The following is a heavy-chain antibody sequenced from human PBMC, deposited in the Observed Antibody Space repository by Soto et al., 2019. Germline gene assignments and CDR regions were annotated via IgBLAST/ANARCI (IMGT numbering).Heavy chain of an antibody. CDR2: ISGSGGST. J-gene: IGHJ5*02. CDR3: AKDRDRHSIAVAGNWFDP. Sequence: EVQLLESGGGLVQPGGSLRLSCAASGFTFSSYAMSWVRQAPGKGLEWVSAISGSGGSTYYADSVKGRFTISRDNSKNTLYLQMNSLRAEDTAVYYCAKDRDRHSIAVAGNWFDPWGQGTLVTVSS. D-gene: IGHD6-19*01. CDR1: GFTFSSYA. V-gene: IGHV3-23*01.